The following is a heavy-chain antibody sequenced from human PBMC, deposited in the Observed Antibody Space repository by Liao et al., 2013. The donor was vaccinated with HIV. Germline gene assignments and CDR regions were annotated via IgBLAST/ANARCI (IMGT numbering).Heavy chain of an antibody. V-gene: IGHV4-30-4*08. CDR2: IFYSGST. Sequence: QEQLQESGPGLVKPSQTLSLTCTVSGGSMNSGDYYWSWIRQPPGKGLEWIGYIFYSGSTYYNPSLKSRVTISVDASKNQFSLKLSSVTAADTAVYYCARERRLEWIGRPYYFDHWGQGTLVLVSS. J-gene: IGHJ4*02. D-gene: IGHD2-2*03. CDR1: GGSMNSGDYY. CDR3: ARERRLEWIGRPYYFDH.